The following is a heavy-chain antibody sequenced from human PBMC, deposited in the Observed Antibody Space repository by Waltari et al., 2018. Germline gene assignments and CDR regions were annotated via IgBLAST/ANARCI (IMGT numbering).Heavy chain of an antibody. J-gene: IGHJ4*02. D-gene: IGHD5-12*01. Sequence: EVQLVESGGGLVKPGGSLRLSCVGSGFPFSSYIMHWVRQAPGKGLEWVSSISTSSSYKYYVDSVEGRFTISRDNAKNSLYLQMNSLRAEDTAVYYCARGGYSGDDYSFDYGGQGTLVTVSS. CDR1: GFPFSSYI. V-gene: IGHV3-21*02. CDR2: ISTSSSYK. CDR3: ARGGYSGDDYSFDY.